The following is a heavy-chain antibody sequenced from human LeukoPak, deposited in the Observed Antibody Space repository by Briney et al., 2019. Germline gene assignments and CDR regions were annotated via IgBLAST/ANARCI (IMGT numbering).Heavy chain of an antibody. CDR2: IYYSGST. CDR3: ARARGYSYGPYYYGMDV. CDR1: GGSISSYY. Sequence: SETLSLTCTVSGGSISSYYWSWIRQPPGKGLEWIGYIYYSGSTNYNPSLKSRVTISVDTSKNQFSLKLSSVTAADTAVHYCARARGYSYGPYYYGMDVWGQGTTVTVSS. D-gene: IGHD5-18*01. V-gene: IGHV4-59*01. J-gene: IGHJ6*02.